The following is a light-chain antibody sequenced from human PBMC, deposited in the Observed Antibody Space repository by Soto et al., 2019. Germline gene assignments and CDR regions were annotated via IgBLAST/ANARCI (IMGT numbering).Light chain of an antibody. V-gene: IGKV3-15*01. Sequence: TQSPATLSVSPGAGAALSCRASESVGRDLAWNHQKPGQAPKLLIFDASTRATGVPARFSGSGSGTEFTLTVSSLQSEDIAVYFCQQYNNWPPNFGQGTRLEIK. J-gene: IGKJ5*01. CDR3: QQYNNWPPN. CDR2: DAS. CDR1: ESVGRD.